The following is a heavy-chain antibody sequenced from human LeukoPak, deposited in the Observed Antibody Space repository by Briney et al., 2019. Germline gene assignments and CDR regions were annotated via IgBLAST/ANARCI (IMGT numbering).Heavy chain of an antibody. D-gene: IGHD5/OR15-5a*01. CDR2: ISAYSGYT. V-gene: IGHV1-18*01. Sequence: ASVKVSCKASGYTFANYGISWVRQAPGQGLEWMGWISAYSGYTHYAQKIQGRVTVTTEASTSTAYMELRSLTSYDTAVYYCARDAVSTTTAGGIDYWGQGTLVTVSS. CDR1: GYTFANYG. CDR3: ARDAVSTTTAGGIDY. J-gene: IGHJ4*02.